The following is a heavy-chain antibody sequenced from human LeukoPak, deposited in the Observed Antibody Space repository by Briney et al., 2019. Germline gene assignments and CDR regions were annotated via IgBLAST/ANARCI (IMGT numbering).Heavy chain of an antibody. J-gene: IGHJ4*02. CDR2: INPNSGDT. V-gene: IGHV1-2*02. CDR3: TRDDIVGARDFYY. Sequence: APVKVSCKASGYTFTDYYIQWVRQAPGQGLEWMGWINPNSGDTKSAQKLQGRLTMTRDTSITTAYMDLSRLTSDDTAVYYCTRDDIVGARDFYYWGQGTLVTVSS. CDR1: GYTFTDYY. D-gene: IGHD1-26*01.